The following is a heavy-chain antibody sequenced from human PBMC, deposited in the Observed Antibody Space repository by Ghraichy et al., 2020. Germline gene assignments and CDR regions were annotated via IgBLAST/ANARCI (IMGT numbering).Heavy chain of an antibody. CDR2: ISGSGGST. CDR3: VYPAHYLRYADISPCGGDCYSPSDY. D-gene: IGHD2-21*02. Sequence: LSLTCAASGFTFSSYAMSWVRQAPGKGLEWVSAISGSGGSTYYADSVKGRFTISRDNSKNTLYLQMNSLRAEDTAVYYCVYPAHYLRYADISPCGGDCYSPSDYWGQGTLVTVSS. CDR1: GFTFSSYA. J-gene: IGHJ4*02. V-gene: IGHV3-23*01.